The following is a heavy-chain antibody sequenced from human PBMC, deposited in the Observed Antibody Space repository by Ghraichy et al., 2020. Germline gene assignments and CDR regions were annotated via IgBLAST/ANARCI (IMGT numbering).Heavy chain of an antibody. D-gene: IGHD2-21*02. CDR1: GGSISSGGYY. J-gene: IGHJ5*02. CDR3: ARVVVVTAIPGFNSGFDP. CDR2: IYYSGSI. V-gene: IGHV4-31*03. Sequence: SETLSLTCTVSGGSISSGGYYWSWIRQHPGKGLEWIGYIYYSGSIYYNPSLKSRVTISVDTSKNQFSLKLSSVTAADTAVYYCARVVVVTAIPGFNSGFDPWGQGTLVTVSS.